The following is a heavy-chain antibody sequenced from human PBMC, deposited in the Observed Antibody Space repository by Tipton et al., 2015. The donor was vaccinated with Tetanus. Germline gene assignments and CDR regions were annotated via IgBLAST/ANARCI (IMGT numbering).Heavy chain of an antibody. CDR1: GFTFSSHA. J-gene: IGHJ4*02. CDR3: ARGPSYYDTSGYYEKGRFDY. CDR2: ISNSGTFI. Sequence: SLRLSCEGSGFTFSSHAMNWVRQAPGKGLEWVSCISNSGTFIYYADSVRGRFTISRDNAKNSLYPQVNSLRAEDTAVYYCARGPSYYDTSGYYEKGRFDYWGQGILVTVSS. D-gene: IGHD3-22*01. V-gene: IGHV3-21*01.